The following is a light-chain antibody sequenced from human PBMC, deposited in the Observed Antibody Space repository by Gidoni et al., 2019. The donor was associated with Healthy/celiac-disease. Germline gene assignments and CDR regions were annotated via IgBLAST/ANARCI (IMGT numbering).Light chain of an antibody. J-gene: IGKJ4*01. CDR1: QSVSSY. CDR2: DAS. V-gene: IGKV3-11*01. CDR3: QQRSNWPPKA. Sequence: EIVLTQSPATLSLSPGERATLSCRASQSVSSYLAWSQQKPGQAPRLLIYDASNSATGIPARFSGSGSGTDFTLTISSLEPEDFAVYYCQQRSNWPPKAFGGGTKVEIK.